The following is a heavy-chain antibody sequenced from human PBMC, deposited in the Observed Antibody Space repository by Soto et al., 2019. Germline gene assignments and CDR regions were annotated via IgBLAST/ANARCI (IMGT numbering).Heavy chain of an antibody. V-gene: IGHV2-5*02. J-gene: IGHJ3*01. CDR1: GFSVSSSGVG. CDR3: AHILDGYYQLDPFDV. CDR2: IYWDDDR. D-gene: IGHD3-22*01. Sequence: QITLKESGPTLVKPTETLTLTCTLSGFSVSSSGVGVAWIRKPPGKALEWLASIYWDDDRRYSPSLKSRLTVTKDTSKNQVMLAMTSVDPEDTATYFCAHILDGYYQLDPFDVLGQGTVVTVSS.